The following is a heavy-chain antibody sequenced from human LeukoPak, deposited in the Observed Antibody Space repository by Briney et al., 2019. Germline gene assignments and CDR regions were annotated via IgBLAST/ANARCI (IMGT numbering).Heavy chain of an antibody. V-gene: IGHV4-39*01. Sequence: SETLSLTCTVSGGSISSSSYYWGWIRRPPGKGLEWIGSIYYSGSTYYNPSLKSRVTISVDTSKNQFSLKLSSVTAADTAVYYCARHVVGATDPFDYWGQGTLVTVSS. D-gene: IGHD1-26*01. J-gene: IGHJ4*02. CDR2: IYYSGST. CDR1: GGSISSSSYY. CDR3: ARHVVGATDPFDY.